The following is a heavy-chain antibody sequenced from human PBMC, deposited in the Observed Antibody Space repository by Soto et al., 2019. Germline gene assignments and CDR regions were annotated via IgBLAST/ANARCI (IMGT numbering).Heavy chain of an antibody. CDR3: VTGWSEY. Sequence: PGGSLRLSCVVSEFTFSSSWMHWVRQGPGKGLMWVSRINSDGSFINYADSVKGRFTTSRDNAKNMLYLQMNSLRAEDTALYYCVTGWSEYWGQGTLVTVSS. CDR2: INSDGSFI. J-gene: IGHJ4*02. V-gene: IGHV3-74*01. CDR1: EFTFSSSW. D-gene: IGHD2-15*01.